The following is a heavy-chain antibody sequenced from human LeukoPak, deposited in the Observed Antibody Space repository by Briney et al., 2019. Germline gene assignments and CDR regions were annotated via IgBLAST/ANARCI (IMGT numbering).Heavy chain of an antibody. CDR3: ARDVPGATVRFDY. CDR1: GFTFSSFW. CDR2: ISTDGSST. D-gene: IGHD1-26*01. Sequence: GGSLRLSCAASGFTFSSFWMHWVRQAPGKGLVWVSRISTDGSSTIYADSVKGRFTITRDNAKNTLYLQINSLRAEDTAVYFCARDVPGATVRFDYWGQGTLVTVSS. V-gene: IGHV3-74*01. J-gene: IGHJ4*02.